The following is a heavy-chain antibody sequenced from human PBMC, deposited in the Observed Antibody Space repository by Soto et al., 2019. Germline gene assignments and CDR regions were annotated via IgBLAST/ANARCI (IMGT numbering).Heavy chain of an antibody. CDR3: ARAGKYYYGSGSPYYYGMDV. J-gene: IGHJ6*02. V-gene: IGHV1-18*04. CDR1: GYTFTSYG. D-gene: IGHD3-10*01. CDR2: ISGYNGNT. Sequence: QVQLVQSGAEVKKPGASVKVSCKASGYTFTSYGVSWVRQAPRQGLEWMGWISGYNGNTNYSQKLQGRVTTTTDTSTCTASMELRSLRSDDTAVYYCARAGKYYYGSGSPYYYGMDVWGQGITVTVSS.